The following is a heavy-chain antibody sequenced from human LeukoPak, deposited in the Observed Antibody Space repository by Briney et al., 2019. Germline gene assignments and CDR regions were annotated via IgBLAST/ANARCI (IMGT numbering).Heavy chain of an antibody. Sequence: SVKVSCKASGYTFTSYGISWVRQAPGQGLERMGWISAYNGNTNYAQKLQGRVTMTTDTSTSTAYMELRSLRSDDTAVYYCASGGEMATITPFDYWGQGTLVTVSS. J-gene: IGHJ4*02. V-gene: IGHV1-18*01. CDR1: GYTFTSYG. D-gene: IGHD5-24*01. CDR3: ASGGEMATITPFDY. CDR2: ISAYNGNT.